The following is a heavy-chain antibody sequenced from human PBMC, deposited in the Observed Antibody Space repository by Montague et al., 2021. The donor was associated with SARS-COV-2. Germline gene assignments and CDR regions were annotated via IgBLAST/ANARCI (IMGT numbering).Heavy chain of an antibody. D-gene: IGHD1-1*01. CDR1: GGSFNDYY. Sequence: SETLSLTCAVYGGSFNDYYWTWVRQPPGKGLEWIGEITHSGNIKYNPSLQNRVTMSVDKSKNQFSLKLTSATAADTATYYCARVSISYGPDDASYGMDVWGQGTTVTVSS. V-gene: IGHV4-34*01. CDR3: ARVSISYGPDDASYGMDV. CDR2: ITHSGNI. J-gene: IGHJ6*02.